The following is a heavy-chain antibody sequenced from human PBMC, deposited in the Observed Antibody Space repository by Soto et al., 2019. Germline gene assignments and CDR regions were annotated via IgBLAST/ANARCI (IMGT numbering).Heavy chain of an antibody. J-gene: IGHJ6*02. D-gene: IGHD1-20*01. CDR3: ASNWNYDYYYGMDV. CDR2: TYYRSKWYN. CDR1: GESVSSNRAA. Sequence: PSPTLSLPGAISGESVSSNRAASNWNRQSPSRGLEWLGRTYYRSKWYNDYAVSVKSRITINPDTSKNQFSLQLNSVTPEDTAVYYCASNWNYDYYYGMDVWGQGTTDTVSS. V-gene: IGHV6-1*01.